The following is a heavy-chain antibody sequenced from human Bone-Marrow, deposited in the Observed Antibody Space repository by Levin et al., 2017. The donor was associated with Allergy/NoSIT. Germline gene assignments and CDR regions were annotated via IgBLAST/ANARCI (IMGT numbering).Heavy chain of an antibody. CDR2: INPDGSTT. CDR1: GFTLSSHW. D-gene: IGHD5-12*01. V-gene: IGHV3-74*01. CDR3: VREEASGYDWSDS. J-gene: IGHJ5*02. Sequence: RGESLKISCAASGFTLSSHWMHWVRQAPGKGLVWVSRINPDGSTTTYADSVEGRFTLSRDDAKNTLYLEMNSLRAEDSALYYCVREEASGYDWSDSWGQGTPVTVSS.